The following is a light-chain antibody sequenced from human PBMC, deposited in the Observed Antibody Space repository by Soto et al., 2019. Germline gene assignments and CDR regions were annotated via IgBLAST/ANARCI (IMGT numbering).Light chain of an antibody. CDR1: SSNIGSNY. CDR2: RNN. V-gene: IGLV1-47*01. J-gene: IGLJ7*01. Sequence: QSVLTQPPSASGTPGQRVTISCSGSSSNIGSNYVYWYQQLPGTAPQILIYRNNQRPAGVPDRFSGAKSGTSASLAISGLRSEDEADYYCAAWDDSLSGAVFGGGTQLTVL. CDR3: AAWDDSLSGAV.